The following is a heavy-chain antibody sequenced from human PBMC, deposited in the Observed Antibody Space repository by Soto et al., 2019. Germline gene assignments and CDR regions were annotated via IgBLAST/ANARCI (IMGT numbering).Heavy chain of an antibody. Sequence: ASVKVSCKASGYTFTGYYMHWVRQAPGQGLEWMGWINPNSGGTNYAQKFQGRVTMTRDTSISTAYMELSRLRSDDTAVYYCATGSDGSGSPDYYYYGMDVWGQGTPVTVSS. CDR2: INPNSGGT. V-gene: IGHV1-2*02. J-gene: IGHJ6*02. CDR1: GYTFTGYY. D-gene: IGHD3-10*01. CDR3: ATGSDGSGSPDYYYYGMDV.